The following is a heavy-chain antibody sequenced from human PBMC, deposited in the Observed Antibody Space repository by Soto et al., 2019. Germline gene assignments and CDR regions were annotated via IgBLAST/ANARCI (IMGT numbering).Heavy chain of an antibody. Sequence: ASVKVSCKASGYTFTALYMNWVRQAPGQGLEWMGWVNPNTGLTKYAQKFQGRVIMTRDTSINTAYMELSGLTSDDTAVYYCTTLRLDPWGQGTMVTVCS. CDR1: GYTFTALY. V-gene: IGHV1-2*02. CDR3: TTLRLDP. CDR2: VNPNTGLT. D-gene: IGHD6-25*01. J-gene: IGHJ5*02.